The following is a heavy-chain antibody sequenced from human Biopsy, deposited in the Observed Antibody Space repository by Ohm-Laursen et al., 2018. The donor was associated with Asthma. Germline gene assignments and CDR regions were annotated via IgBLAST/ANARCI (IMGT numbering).Heavy chain of an antibody. V-gene: IGHV1-69*01. J-gene: IGHJ6*02. Sequence: SSVKVSCKPSGFTFSSYAFTWVRQAPGQGLEWLGGITPIYGITDYAQKFQGRLSITADGSTTTAYMELNSLTFEDTAVYFRARLATRYSYGRIYYSYGMDVWGQGTTVTVSS. CDR3: ARLATRYSYGRIYYSYGMDV. CDR1: GFTFSSYA. CDR2: ITPIYGIT. D-gene: IGHD5-18*01.